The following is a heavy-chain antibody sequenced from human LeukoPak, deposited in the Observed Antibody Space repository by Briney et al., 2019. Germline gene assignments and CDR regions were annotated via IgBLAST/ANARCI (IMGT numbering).Heavy chain of an antibody. J-gene: IGHJ4*02. CDR1: GGSISSSSYY. Sequence: SETLSLTCTVSGGSISSSSYYWGWIRQPPGKGLEWIGSIYYSGSTYYNPSLKSRVTISVDTSENQSSLKLSPVTAADTAVYYCARLLPRKENYYDSSGYIDYWGQGTLVTVSS. D-gene: IGHD3-22*01. CDR3: ARLLPRKENYYDSSGYIDY. V-gene: IGHV4-39*01. CDR2: IYYSGST.